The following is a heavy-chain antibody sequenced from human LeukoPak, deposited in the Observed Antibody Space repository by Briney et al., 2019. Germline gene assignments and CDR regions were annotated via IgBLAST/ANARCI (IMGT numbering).Heavy chain of an antibody. Sequence: PGGSLRLSCAASGFTFSSCAMSWVRQAPGKGLEWVSGISASGGHTFDADSVNGRFSISRDNSKNTLYLQMNSLRVEDTVIYYCAKYSGDYFGDYWGQGNLVTVSS. CDR2: ISASGGHT. V-gene: IGHV3-23*01. CDR3: AKYSGDYFGDY. CDR1: GFTFSSCA. J-gene: IGHJ4*02. D-gene: IGHD1-26*01.